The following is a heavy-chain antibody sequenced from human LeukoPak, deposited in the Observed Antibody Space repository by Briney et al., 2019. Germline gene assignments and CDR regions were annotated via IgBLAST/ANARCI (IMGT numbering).Heavy chain of an antibody. CDR2: INTDTGNP. CDR3: ARGQLYCPYGVYYKYYFDY. J-gene: IGHJ4*02. D-gene: IGHD2-8*01. V-gene: IGHV7-4-1*02. Sequence: ASVKVSCKASGYTFTSYAMNWVRQAPGQGLEWMGWINTDTGNPTYAQGFTGRFVFSLDTSVSTAYLQISSLKAEDTAVYYCARGQLYCPYGVYYKYYFDYWGQGTLVTVSS. CDR1: GYTFTSYA.